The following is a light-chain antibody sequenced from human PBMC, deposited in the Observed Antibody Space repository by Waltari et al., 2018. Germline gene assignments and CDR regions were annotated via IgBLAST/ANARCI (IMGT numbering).Light chain of an antibody. J-gene: IGLJ2*01. CDR1: NRDVGAYNY. Sequence: QSALTQPASVSGSPGQSITISCIGTNRDVGAYNYVSWYQQHPGKAPKLIIYDVTKWPSGVSNRFPGSKSGNTASLTISGLQAEDEADYYCCSHAGSTTFVVFGGGTKLTVL. CDR2: DVT. V-gene: IGLV2-23*02. CDR3: CSHAGSTTFVV.